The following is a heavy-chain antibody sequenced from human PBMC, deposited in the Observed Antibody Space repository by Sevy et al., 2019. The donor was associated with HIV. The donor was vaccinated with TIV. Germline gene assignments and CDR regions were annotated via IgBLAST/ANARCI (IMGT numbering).Heavy chain of an antibody. V-gene: IGHV3-23*01. CDR2: ISGSGGGT. D-gene: IGHD3-10*01. CDR3: ARFRSYYYYMDV. CDR1: GFTFSNYA. J-gene: IGHJ6*03. Sequence: GGSLRLPCVASGFTFSNYAMNWVRQAPGKGLEWVSSISGSGGGTYYTDPVKGRFTISRDNSKNTLYLQMNSLRAEDTAVYYCARFRSYYYYMDVWGKGTTVTVSS.